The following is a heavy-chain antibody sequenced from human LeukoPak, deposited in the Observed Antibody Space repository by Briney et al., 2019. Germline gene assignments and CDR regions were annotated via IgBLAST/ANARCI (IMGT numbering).Heavy chain of an antibody. J-gene: IGHJ6*03. CDR1: GFTFSSYW. CDR3: ARHYYMDV. Sequence: GGSLRLSCAASGFTFSSYWMTWVHQAPGKGLEWVANINLDGSEKYYVDSVKGRFTISRDNAKNSLYLQINSLRADDTAVYYCARHYYMDVWGKGTTVTVSS. V-gene: IGHV3-7*01. CDR2: INLDGSEK.